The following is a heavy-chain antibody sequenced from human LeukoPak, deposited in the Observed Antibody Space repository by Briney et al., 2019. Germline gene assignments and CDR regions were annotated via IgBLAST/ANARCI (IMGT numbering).Heavy chain of an antibody. CDR2: IDHSGST. J-gene: IGHJ4*02. V-gene: IGHV4-34*01. CDR1: GFTFTNHW. CDR3: ARGKSPGY. Sequence: GSLRLSCAASGFTFTNHWMSWIRQPPGKGLEWIGEIDHSGSTNYNPSLKSRVTISADTSKNQFSLKLSSVTAADTAVYYCARGKSPGYWGQGTLVTVSS.